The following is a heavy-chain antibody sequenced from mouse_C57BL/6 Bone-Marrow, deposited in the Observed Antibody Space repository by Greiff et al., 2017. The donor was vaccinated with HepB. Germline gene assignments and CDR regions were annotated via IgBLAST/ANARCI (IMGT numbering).Heavy chain of an antibody. V-gene: IGHV1-50*01. Sequence: VQLQQSGAELVKPGASVKLSCKASGYTFTSYWMQWVKQRPGQGLEWIGEIDPSDSYTNYNQKFKGKATLTVDTSSSTAYMQLSSLTSEDSAVYYCAREATVVYFDDWGQGTTLTVSS. D-gene: IGHD1-1*01. CDR3: AREATVVYFDD. CDR2: IDPSDSYT. CDR1: GYTFTSYW. J-gene: IGHJ2*01.